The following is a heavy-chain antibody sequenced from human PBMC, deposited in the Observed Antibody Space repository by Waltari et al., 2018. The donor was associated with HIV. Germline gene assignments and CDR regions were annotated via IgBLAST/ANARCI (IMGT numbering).Heavy chain of an antibody. CDR1: GFTFYLSD. J-gene: IGHJ6*02. Sequence: EMKLVESGGGLVQTGRSVRVSCGASGFTFYLSDMYWVRQAPGKGLEWVSGISWNSDIIGYADSVKGRFTISRDNAKNSLYLQMNSLGAEDTALYYCAKDAASIHYYGMDVWGQGTTVTVS. CDR3: AKDAASIHYYGMDV. V-gene: IGHV3-9*01. D-gene: IGHD2-2*01. CDR2: ISWNSDII.